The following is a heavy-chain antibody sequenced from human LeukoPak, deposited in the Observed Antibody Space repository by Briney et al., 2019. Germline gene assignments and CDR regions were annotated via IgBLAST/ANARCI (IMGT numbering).Heavy chain of an antibody. D-gene: IGHD4-23*01. CDR1: GFTFSSYW. V-gene: IGHV3-74*01. CDR3: ARGRTYGGNYFDY. J-gene: IGHJ4*02. Sequence: GGSLRLSCAASGFTFSSYWMHWVRQAPGKGLVWVSRINSDGSGTSDADFVKGRFTISRDNSKNTLYLQMNSLRAEDTAVYYCARGRTYGGNYFDYWGQGALVTVSS. CDR2: INSDGSGT.